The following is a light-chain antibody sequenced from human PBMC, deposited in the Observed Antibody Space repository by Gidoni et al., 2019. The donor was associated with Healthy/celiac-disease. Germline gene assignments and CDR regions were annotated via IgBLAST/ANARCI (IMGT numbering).Light chain of an antibody. CDR1: QGISNY. Sequence: DIQMTQSPSSLSASVGDRVTITCRASQGISNYLAWYQQKPGKVPKLLIYAASTLQSGVPSRFSGRGSWTDFTLTISSLQPEDVATYYCQKDNSAPPLTFGGGTKVEIK. V-gene: IGKV1-27*01. J-gene: IGKJ4*01. CDR2: AAS. CDR3: QKDNSAPPLT.